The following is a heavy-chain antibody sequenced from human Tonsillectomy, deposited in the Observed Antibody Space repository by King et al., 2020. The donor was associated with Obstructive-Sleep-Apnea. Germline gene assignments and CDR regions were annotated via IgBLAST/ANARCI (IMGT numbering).Heavy chain of an antibody. CDR3: ARDMESIAVAGAVDY. V-gene: IGHV3-66*01. D-gene: IGHD6-19*01. Sequence: VQLVESGGGLVQPGGSLRLSCAASGFTVSNNYMTWVRQAPGKGLEWVSVIYSAGSTYYADSVKGRFTISRDSSKNTLYLQMNSLRPEDTAVYYCARDMESIAVAGAVDYWGQGTLVTVSS. CDR1: GFTVSNNY. CDR2: IYSAGST. J-gene: IGHJ4*02.